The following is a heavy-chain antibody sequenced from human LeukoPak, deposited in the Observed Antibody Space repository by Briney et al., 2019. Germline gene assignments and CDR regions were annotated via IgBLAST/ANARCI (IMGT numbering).Heavy chain of an antibody. V-gene: IGHV3-66*04. Sequence: GSLLLSCAASGFTVSSNYMSWVRRAPGEGLEWVSVIYSGGSTYYAYSVKGRFTISRDNSKNTLYLQMNSLRAEDTAVYYCARQRGYDAFDIWGQGTMVTVSS. D-gene: IGHD5-18*01. CDR2: IYSGGST. CDR1: GFTVSSNY. J-gene: IGHJ3*02. CDR3: ARQRGYDAFDI.